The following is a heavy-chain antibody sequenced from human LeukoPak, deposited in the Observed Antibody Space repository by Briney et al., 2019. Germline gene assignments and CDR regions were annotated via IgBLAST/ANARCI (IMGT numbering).Heavy chain of an antibody. D-gene: IGHD4-23*01. J-gene: IGHJ6*02. CDR1: GGSLSSGGYY. CDR3: ARVVRIPGNYYGMDV. CDR2: IYYSGST. Sequence: SETLSLTCTVSGGSLSSGGYYWSWIRQHPGKGLEWIGYIYYSGSTYYNPSLKSRVTISVDTSKNQFSLKLSSVTAADTAVYYCARVVRIPGNYYGMDVWGQGTTVTVSS. V-gene: IGHV4-31*03.